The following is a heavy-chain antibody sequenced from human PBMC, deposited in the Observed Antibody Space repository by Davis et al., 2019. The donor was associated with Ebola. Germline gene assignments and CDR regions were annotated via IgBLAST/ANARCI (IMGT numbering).Heavy chain of an antibody. Sequence: AALVKVSCKVSGYTLTELSMHWVRQAPGKGLEWMGGFDPEDGETIYAQKFQGRVTMTEDTSTDTAYMELSSLRSEDTAVYYCARDGGIYYYDSRGGLWDWGQGTLVTVSS. CDR1: GYTLTELS. CDR3: ARDGGIYYYDSRGGLWD. V-gene: IGHV1-24*01. CDR2: FDPEDGET. J-gene: IGHJ4*02. D-gene: IGHD3-22*01.